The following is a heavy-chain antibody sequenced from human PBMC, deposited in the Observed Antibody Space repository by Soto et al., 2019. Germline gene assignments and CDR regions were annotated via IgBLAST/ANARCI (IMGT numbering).Heavy chain of an antibody. Sequence: SVKVSCKASGYTFTSYGISWVRQAPGQGLEWMGWISAYNGNTNYAQKLQGRVTMTTDTSTSTAYMELRSLRSDDTAVYYCARDSRDRQRITIFGVVTQNPDAFDIWGQGTMVTVSS. CDR3: ARDSRDRQRITIFGVVTQNPDAFDI. J-gene: IGHJ3*02. CDR2: ISAYNGNT. CDR1: GYTFTSYG. V-gene: IGHV1-18*01. D-gene: IGHD3-3*01.